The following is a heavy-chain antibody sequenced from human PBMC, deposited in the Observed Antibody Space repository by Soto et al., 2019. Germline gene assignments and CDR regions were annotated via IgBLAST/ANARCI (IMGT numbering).Heavy chain of an antibody. V-gene: IGHV4-34*01. D-gene: IGHD6-25*01. CDR2: IHHSGST. J-gene: IGHJ4*02. CDR3: EQRSGDRVNFDY. Sequence: QVQLQQWGAGLLKPSETLSLTCAVYGGSFSGYYWSWIRQPPGKGLEWIGEIHHSGSTNYNPSLKSRVTISVDTSKNQFALKLSSVTAADTAVYYCEQRSGDRVNFDYWGQGTLVTVSS. CDR1: GGSFSGYY.